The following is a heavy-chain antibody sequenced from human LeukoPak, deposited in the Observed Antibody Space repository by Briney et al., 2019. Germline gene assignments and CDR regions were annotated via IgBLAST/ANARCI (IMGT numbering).Heavy chain of an antibody. D-gene: IGHD4-17*01. J-gene: IGHJ4*02. Sequence: GGSLRLSCAASGFTFSSYSMNWVRQAPGRGLEWVSSISSSSSYIYYADSVKGRFTISRDNAKNSLYLQMNSLRAEDTAVYYCARDLLTVTTFDYWGQGTLVTVSS. CDR2: ISSSSSYI. CDR3: ARDLLTVTTFDY. CDR1: GFTFSSYS. V-gene: IGHV3-21*01.